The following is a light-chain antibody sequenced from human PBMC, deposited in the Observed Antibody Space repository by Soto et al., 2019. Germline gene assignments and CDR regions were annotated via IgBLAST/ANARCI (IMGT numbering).Light chain of an antibody. CDR2: DTS. CDR1: QSVDTY. CDR3: QHRSNWPT. Sequence: EIVLTQSPATLPLSPGETATLSCRASQSVDTYLAWYQQRPSQPPRLLIYDTSNRATGIPARFSGGGSGTDFTLTISNLEPEDFAVYYCQHRSNWPTFGGGTKVDIK. J-gene: IGKJ4*01. V-gene: IGKV3-11*01.